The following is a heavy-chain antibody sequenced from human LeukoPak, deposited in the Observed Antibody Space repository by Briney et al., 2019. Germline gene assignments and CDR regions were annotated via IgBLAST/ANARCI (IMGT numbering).Heavy chain of an antibody. CDR2: ISWDAKNN. V-gene: IGHV3-30*04. Sequence: PGRPLRLSCVASGFTFSGYDMHWVRQVPGKGLESVALISWDAKNNFYRDSVKGRFTISRDNSKNTLYLQMNSLRPDDTAVYYCATVSPSDYWGQGTLVTVSS. CDR3: ATVSPSDY. CDR1: GFTFSGYD. J-gene: IGHJ4*02.